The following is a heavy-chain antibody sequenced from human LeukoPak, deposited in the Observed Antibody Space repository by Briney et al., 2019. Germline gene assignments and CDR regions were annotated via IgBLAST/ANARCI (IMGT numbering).Heavy chain of an antibody. CDR3: ARGTWLWDY. V-gene: IGHV3-7*01. CDR1: GFTFSSYW. J-gene: IGHJ4*02. D-gene: IGHD6-19*01. CDR2: IKQDGSAK. Sequence: GGSLRLSCAASGFTFSSYWMSWVRQAPGKGLEWVANIKQDGSAKYYVPSVKGRFTISRDNAKNSLYLQMNSLRAEDTAMYYCARGTWLWDYWGQGTLVTVSS.